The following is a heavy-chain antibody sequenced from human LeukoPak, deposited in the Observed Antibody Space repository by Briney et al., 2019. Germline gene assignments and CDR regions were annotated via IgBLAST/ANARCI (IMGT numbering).Heavy chain of an antibody. J-gene: IGHJ4*02. CDR1: GGSISSYY. D-gene: IGHD1-26*01. CDR2: IYYSRST. V-gene: IGHV4-59*01. CDR3: ARAPSGSYFQDY. Sequence: SETLSLTCTVSGGSISSYYWSWIRQPPGKGLEWIGYIYYSRSTNYNPSLKSRVTISVDTSKNQFSLKLSSVTAADTAVYYCARAPSGSYFQDYWGQGTLVTVSS.